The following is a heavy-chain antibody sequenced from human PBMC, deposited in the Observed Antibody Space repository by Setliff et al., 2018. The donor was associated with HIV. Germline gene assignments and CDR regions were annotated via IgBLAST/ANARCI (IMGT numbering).Heavy chain of an antibody. V-gene: IGHV4-59*12. CDR2: IYYSGST. J-gene: IGHJ3*02. CDR1: GGSISSYY. D-gene: IGHD1-26*01. CDR3: ARDKEGATHAYDI. Sequence: SETLSLTCTVSGGSISSYYWSWIRQPPGKGLEWIGYIYYSGSTRYNPSLESRVTISVDTSKNEFSLKLTSVTAADTAVYYCARDKEGATHAYDIWGQGTMVTVSS.